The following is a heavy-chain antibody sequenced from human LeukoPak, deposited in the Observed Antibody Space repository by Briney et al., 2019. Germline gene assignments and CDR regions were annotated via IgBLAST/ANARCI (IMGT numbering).Heavy chain of an antibody. J-gene: IGHJ4*02. V-gene: IGHV3-30*04. D-gene: IGHD6-19*01. CDR3: ARGLEEQWLTTDY. CDR2: ISDDGGNK. CDR1: GFTFSSYA. Sequence: GGSLRLSCAASGFTFSSYAMHWVRQAPGKGLEWVAVISDDGGNKYYADSVKGRFTISRDNSKNTLFLQMNSLRPDDTAVYYCARGLEEQWLTTDYWGQGTLVTVSS.